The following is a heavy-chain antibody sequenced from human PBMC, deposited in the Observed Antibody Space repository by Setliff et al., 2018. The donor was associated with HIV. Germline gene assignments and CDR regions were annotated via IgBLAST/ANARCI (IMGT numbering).Heavy chain of an antibody. V-gene: IGHV4-59*11. CDR1: GGSITGHY. J-gene: IGHJ4*02. D-gene: IGHD6-19*01. CDR3: ASLEPYSSGWFFDY. CDR2: IHYSGSS. Sequence: LSLTCTVSGGSITGHYWSWIRQPPGKGLEWIGYIHYSGSSNYNPSLKSRVSISVDTSKKQVSLRLNSVTAADTAVYYCASLEPYSSGWFFDYWGQGTLVTVSS.